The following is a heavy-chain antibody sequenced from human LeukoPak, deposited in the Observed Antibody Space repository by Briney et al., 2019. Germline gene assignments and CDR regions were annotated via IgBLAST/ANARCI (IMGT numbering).Heavy chain of an antibody. CDR3: ARDFDSSGYYAGH. CDR2: SNPNSGGT. D-gene: IGHD3-22*01. J-gene: IGHJ4*02. CDR1: GYTFTGYY. V-gene: IGHV1-2*02. Sequence: ASVKVSCKASGYTFTGYYIHWVRQAPGQGLEWMGWSNPNSGGTNYAQKFEGRVTMTRDTSISTVYMELRRLRSDDTAVYYCARDFDSSGYYAGHRGQGTLVTVSS.